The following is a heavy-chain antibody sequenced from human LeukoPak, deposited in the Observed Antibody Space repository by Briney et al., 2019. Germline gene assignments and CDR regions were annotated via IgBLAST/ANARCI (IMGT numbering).Heavy chain of an antibody. Sequence: SETLSLTCAVYGGSFSGYYWSWIRQPPGKGLEWIGEINHSGSTNYNPSLKSRVTISVDTSKNQFSLKLSSVTAADTAVYYCARARAVAGLVYFDYWAQGTLVTVSS. D-gene: IGHD6-19*01. CDR1: GGSFSGYY. V-gene: IGHV4-34*01. CDR3: ARARAVAGLVYFDY. J-gene: IGHJ4*02. CDR2: INHSGST.